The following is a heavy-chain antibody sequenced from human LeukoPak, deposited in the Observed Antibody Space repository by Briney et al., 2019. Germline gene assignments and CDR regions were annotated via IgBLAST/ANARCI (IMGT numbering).Heavy chain of an antibody. CDR2: ISSTSTFI. D-gene: IGHD3-22*01. CDR1: GFTFSRYS. Sequence: PGGSLRLSCAASGFTFSRYSMNWVRQAPGKGLEWVASISSTSTFIYSADSVKGRFTISRDTAKNSLFLQMQSLRAEDTAIYYCARDYFDSSDYPQTYYYYYMGVWGKGTTVTVSS. J-gene: IGHJ6*03. CDR3: ARDYFDSSDYPQTYYYYYMGV. V-gene: IGHV3-21*01.